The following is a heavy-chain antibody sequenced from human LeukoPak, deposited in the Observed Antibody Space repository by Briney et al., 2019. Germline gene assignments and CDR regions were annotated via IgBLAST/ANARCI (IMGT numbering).Heavy chain of an antibody. D-gene: IGHD6-25*01. V-gene: IGHV4-61*02. Sequence: SQTLSLTCTVSGGSISSGCYYWSWIRQPAGKGLEWIGRIYTSGSTNYNPSLKSRVTISVDTSKNQFSLKLSSVTAADTAVYYCAREGRGSGNRDKENWFDPWGQGTLVTVSS. CDR3: AREGRGSGNRDKENWFDP. CDR2: IYTSGST. CDR1: GGSISSGCYY. J-gene: IGHJ5*02.